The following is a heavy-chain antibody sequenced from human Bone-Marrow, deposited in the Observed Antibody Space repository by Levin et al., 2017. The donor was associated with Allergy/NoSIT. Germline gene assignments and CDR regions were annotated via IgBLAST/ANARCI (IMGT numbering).Heavy chain of an antibody. CDR1: GGTFSSYA. CDR3: ARVDYGDYGWSGGHLSGFDP. V-gene: IGHV1-69*13. J-gene: IGHJ5*02. D-gene: IGHD4-17*01. CDR2: IIPIFGTA. Sequence: ASVKVSCKASGGTFSSYAISWVRQAPGQGLEWMGGIIPIFGTANYAQKFQGRVTITADESTSTAYMELSSLRSEDTAVYYCARVDYGDYGWSGGHLSGFDPWGQGTLVTVSS.